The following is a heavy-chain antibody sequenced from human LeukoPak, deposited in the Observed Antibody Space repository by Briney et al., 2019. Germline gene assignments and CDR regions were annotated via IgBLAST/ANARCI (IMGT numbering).Heavy chain of an antibody. Sequence: GGSLRLSCAASGFIFNTYTMHWVRLAPGKGLEWVAFIRYDGSNKYYADSVKGRFTISRDNSKNTLYLQMNSLRAEDTAVYYCARWRRGGWSLDYWGQGTLVTVSS. CDR2: IRYDGSNK. CDR1: GFIFNTYT. V-gene: IGHV3-33*08. D-gene: IGHD6-19*01. J-gene: IGHJ4*02. CDR3: ARWRRGGWSLDY.